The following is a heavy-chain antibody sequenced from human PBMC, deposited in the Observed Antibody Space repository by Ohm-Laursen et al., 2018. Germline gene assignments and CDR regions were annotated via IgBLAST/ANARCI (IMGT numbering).Heavy chain of an antibody. J-gene: IGHJ4*02. CDR1: GYSISSGYY. CDR3: ARGFSGWWGRIDY. Sequence: GTLSLTCAVSGYSISSGYYWGWIRQPPGKGLEWIGTIYHSGSTYYNPPLKSRVTISVDTSKNQFSLKLSSVTAADTAVYYCARGFSGWWGRIDYWGQGILVTVSS. D-gene: IGHD6-19*01. V-gene: IGHV4-38-2*01. CDR2: IYHSGST.